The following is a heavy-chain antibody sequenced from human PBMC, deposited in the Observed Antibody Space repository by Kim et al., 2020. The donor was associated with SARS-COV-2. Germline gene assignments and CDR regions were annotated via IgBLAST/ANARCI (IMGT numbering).Heavy chain of an antibody. Sequence: GGSLRLSCAASGFTFSSYGMHWVRQAPGKGLEWVAVIWYDGSNKYYADSVKGRFTISRDNSKNTLYLQMNSLRAEDTAVYYCARDPELSFYYGMDVWGQGTTVTVSS. V-gene: IGHV3-33*01. CDR1: GFTFSSYG. CDR2: IWYDGSNK. CDR3: ARDPELSFYYGMDV. D-gene: IGHD3-10*01. J-gene: IGHJ6*02.